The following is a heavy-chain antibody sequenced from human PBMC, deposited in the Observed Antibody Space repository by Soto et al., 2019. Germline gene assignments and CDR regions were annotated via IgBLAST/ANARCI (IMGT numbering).Heavy chain of an antibody. CDR1: GGTFSSYA. V-gene: IGHV1-69*01. CDR2: IIPIFGTA. CDR3: ARDCSSTSCYGDYYYGMDV. D-gene: IGHD2-2*01. Sequence: QVQLVQSGAEVKKPGSSVKVSCKASGGTFSSYAISWVRQAPGQGLEWMGGIIPIFGTANYAQKFQGRVTITADESTSTAYMELSSLRSEDTAVYYWARDCSSTSCYGDYYYGMDVWGQGTTVTVSS. J-gene: IGHJ6*02.